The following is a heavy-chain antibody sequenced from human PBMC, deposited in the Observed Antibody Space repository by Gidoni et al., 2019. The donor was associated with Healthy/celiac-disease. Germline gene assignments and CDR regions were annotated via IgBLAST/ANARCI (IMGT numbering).Heavy chain of an antibody. Sequence: EVQLVESGGGLVKPGGSLRLSCSASGFPFSSYSMNWFRQAPGKGLAWVSSISSSSSYIYYADSVKGRFTISRDNAKNSLYLQMNSLRAEDTAVYYCARYYYGSGSYTIDYWGQGTLVTVSS. V-gene: IGHV3-21*01. CDR1: GFPFSSYS. CDR2: ISSSSSYI. J-gene: IGHJ4*02. CDR3: ARYYYGSGSYTIDY. D-gene: IGHD3-10*01.